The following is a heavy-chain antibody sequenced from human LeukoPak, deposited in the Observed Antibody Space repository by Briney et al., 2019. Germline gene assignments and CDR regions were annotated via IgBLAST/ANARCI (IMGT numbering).Heavy chain of an antibody. CDR1: GGSISSGGYY. CDR3: ARGLHYYDSSGSPGGAFDI. CDR2: IYYSGST. Sequence: PSETLSLTCTVSGGSISSGGYYWSWIRQHPGKGLEWIGYIYYSGSTYYSPSLKSRVTISVDTSKNQFSLKLSSVTAADTAVYYCARGLHYYDSSGSPGGAFDIWGQGTMVTVSS. D-gene: IGHD3-22*01. J-gene: IGHJ3*02. V-gene: IGHV4-31*03.